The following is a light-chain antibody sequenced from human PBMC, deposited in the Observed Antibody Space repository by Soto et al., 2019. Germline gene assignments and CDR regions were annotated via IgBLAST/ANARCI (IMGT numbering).Light chain of an antibody. Sequence: QSVLTQPASVSGSPGQSITISCAGSSSDVGGYNSVSWYQHHPGKGPKLIIYEVTHRPSGVSNRFSGSKSGNTASLPISVLQTEDEADYHCSSYSSVNTYAFGTGTKVTVL. J-gene: IGLJ1*01. V-gene: IGLV2-14*01. CDR3: SSYSSVNTYA. CDR1: SSDVGGYNS. CDR2: EVT.